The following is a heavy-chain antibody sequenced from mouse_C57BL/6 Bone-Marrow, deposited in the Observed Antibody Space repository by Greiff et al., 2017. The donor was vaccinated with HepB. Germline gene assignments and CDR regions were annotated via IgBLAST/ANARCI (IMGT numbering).Heavy chain of an antibody. CDR3: AEGYDGLDYFDY. CDR1: GYTFTSYW. D-gene: IGHD2-2*01. CDR2: IHPNSGST. Sequence: VQLQQSGAELVKPGASVKLSCKASGYTFTSYWMHWVKQRPGQGLEWIGMIHPNSGSTNYNEKFKSKATLTVDKSSSTAYMQLSSLTSEDSAVYYCAEGYDGLDYFDYWGQGTTLTVSS. V-gene: IGHV1-64*01. J-gene: IGHJ2*01.